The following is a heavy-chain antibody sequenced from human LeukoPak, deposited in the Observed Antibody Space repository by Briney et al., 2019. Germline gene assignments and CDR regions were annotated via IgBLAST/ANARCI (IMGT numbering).Heavy chain of an antibody. J-gene: IGHJ6*03. D-gene: IGHD1-26*01. CDR2: FDPEDGET. CDR1: GYTFTGYY. V-gene: IGHV1-24*01. Sequence: ASVKVSCKASGYTFTGYYMHWVRQAPGKGLEWMGGFDPEDGETIYAQKFQGRVTMTEDTSTDTAYMELSSLRSEDTAVYYCATEVSLASLVPSVGARVMDVWGKGTTVTVSS. CDR3: ATEVSLASLVPSVGARVMDV.